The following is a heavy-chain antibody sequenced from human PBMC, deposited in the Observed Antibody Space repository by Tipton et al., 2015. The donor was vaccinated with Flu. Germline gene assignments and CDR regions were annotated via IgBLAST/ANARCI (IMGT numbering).Heavy chain of an antibody. CDR2: IGSDFNT. V-gene: IGHV3-23*01. J-gene: IGHJ3*01. Sequence: SLRLSCAASGFTFTNNAMGWVRQAPGEGLEWVSAIGSDFNTHYADSVKGRFTISRDNSKNTLYLQMNSLRAEDTAVYYCAKDILRWAFDFWGQGIMVTVSS. D-gene: IGHD3-3*01. CDR3: AKDILRWAFDF. CDR1: GFTFTNNA.